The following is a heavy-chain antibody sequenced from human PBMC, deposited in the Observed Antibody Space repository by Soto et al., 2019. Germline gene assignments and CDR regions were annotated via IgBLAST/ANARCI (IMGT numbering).Heavy chain of an antibody. CDR2: IYYSGST. CDR3: ARVSGNTAMVQSFDY. D-gene: IGHD5-18*01. V-gene: IGHV4-59*08. Sequence: QVQLQESGPGLVKPSETLSLTCTVSGGSISSYYWSWIRQPPGKGLEWIGYIYYSGSTNYNPSLKSRVTISVDTSKNQFSLKLSSVTAADTAVYYCARVSGNTAMVQSFDYWGQGTLVTVSS. CDR1: GGSISSYY. J-gene: IGHJ4*02.